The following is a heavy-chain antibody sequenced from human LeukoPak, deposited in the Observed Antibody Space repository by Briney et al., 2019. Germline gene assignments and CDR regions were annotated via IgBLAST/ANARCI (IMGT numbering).Heavy chain of an antibody. CDR3: ARDSTVTTFRGCVDP. CDR2: INPSGGST. J-gene: IGHJ5*02. D-gene: IGHD4-17*01. Sequence: ASVKVSCKASGYTFTNYYVHWVRQAPGQGLEWMGVINPSGGSTDYAQRFQGRVTMTRDTSTSTVYMELSSLRSEDTAVYYCARDSTVTTFRGCVDPWGQGTLVTVSS. V-gene: IGHV1-46*01. CDR1: GYTFTNYY.